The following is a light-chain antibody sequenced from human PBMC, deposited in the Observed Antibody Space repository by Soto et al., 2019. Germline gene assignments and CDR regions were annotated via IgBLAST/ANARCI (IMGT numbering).Light chain of an antibody. CDR1: SSDVGGYNY. CDR3: SSYSSSSTPYV. V-gene: IGLV2-14*01. CDR2: EVS. J-gene: IGLJ1*01. Sequence: QSALTQPASVSGSPGQSITISCTGTSSDVGGYNYVSWFQQHPGKAPKLMIFEVSDRPSGVSNRFSGSKSGNTASLTISGLQDDDEADDYCSSYSSSSTPYVFGTGTKVTVL.